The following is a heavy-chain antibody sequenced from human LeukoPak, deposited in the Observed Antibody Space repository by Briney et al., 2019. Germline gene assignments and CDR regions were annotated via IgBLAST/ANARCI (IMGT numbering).Heavy chain of an antibody. CDR3: ARVDRWGIVATTPHPYHFDY. CDR2: ISAYNGNT. V-gene: IGHV1-18*01. D-gene: IGHD5-12*01. CDR1: GYTFTSYG. J-gene: IGHJ4*02. Sequence: GASVKVSCKASGYTFTSYGISWVRQAPGQGLEWMGWISAYNGNTNYAQKLQGRVTMTTDTSTSTAYMELRSLRSDDTAVYYCARVDRWGIVATTPHPYHFDYWGQGTLVTVSS.